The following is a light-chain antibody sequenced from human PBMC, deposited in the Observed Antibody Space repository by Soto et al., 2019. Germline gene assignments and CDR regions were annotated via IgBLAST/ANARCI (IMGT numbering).Light chain of an antibody. J-gene: IGLJ1*01. CDR3: ISYTATRHYV. CDR2: GVS. CDR1: SSDVGGYNY. V-gene: IGLV2-14*01. Sequence: QSALTQPASVSGSPGQSITISCTGTSSDVGGYNYVSWYQHHPGKAPKLIISGVSNRPSGVSNRFSGSKSDNTASLTISGLQADDEAYYYCISYTATRHYVFGTGTKVTVL.